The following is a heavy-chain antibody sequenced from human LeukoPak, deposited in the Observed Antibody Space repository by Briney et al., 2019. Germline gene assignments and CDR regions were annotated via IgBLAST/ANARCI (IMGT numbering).Heavy chain of an antibody. CDR3: ARQTRITMIVVVITGPHAFGI. D-gene: IGHD3-22*01. J-gene: IGHJ3*02. CDR1: GGSIGSSSYS. Sequence: PSETLSLTCTVSGGSIGSSSYSWGWTRQPPGKGLEWIGSIYYSGSTYYNPSLKSRVTISVDTSKNQFSLKLSSVTAADTAVYYCARQTRITMIVVVITGPHAFGIWGQGTMVTVSS. CDR2: IYYSGST. V-gene: IGHV4-39*01.